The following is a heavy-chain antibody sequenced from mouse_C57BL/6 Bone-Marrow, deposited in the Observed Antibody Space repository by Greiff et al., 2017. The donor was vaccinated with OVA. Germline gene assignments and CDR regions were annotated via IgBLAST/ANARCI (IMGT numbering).Heavy chain of an antibody. CDR1: GYTFTSYW. D-gene: IGHD2-1*01. Sequence: QVQLQQPGAELVMPGASVKLSCKASGYTFTSYWMHWVKQRPGQGLEWIGEIDPSDSYTNYNQKFKGKSTLTVDKSSSTAYMQLSSLTSEDSAVYYGASEGNYVTWFACWGQGTLVTVSA. CDR3: ASEGNYVTWFAC. J-gene: IGHJ3*01. V-gene: IGHV1-69*01. CDR2: IDPSDSYT.